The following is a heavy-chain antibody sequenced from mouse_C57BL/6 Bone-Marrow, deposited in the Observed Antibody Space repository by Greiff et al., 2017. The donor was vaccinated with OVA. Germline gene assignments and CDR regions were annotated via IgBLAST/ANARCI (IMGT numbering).Heavy chain of an antibody. D-gene: IGHD2-5*01. CDR3: ARDGSYYSNYNYFDY. Sequence: EVKLMESGPGLVKPSQSLSLTCSVTGYSITSGYYWNWIRQFPGNKLEWMGYISYDGSNNYNPSLKNRISITRDTSKNQFFLKLNSVTTEDTATYYCARDGSYYSNYNYFDYWGQGTTLTVSS. J-gene: IGHJ2*01. CDR2: ISYDGSN. CDR1: GYSITSGYY. V-gene: IGHV3-6*01.